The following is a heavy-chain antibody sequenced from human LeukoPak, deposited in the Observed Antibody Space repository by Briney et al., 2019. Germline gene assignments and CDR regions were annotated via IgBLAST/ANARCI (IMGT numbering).Heavy chain of an antibody. V-gene: IGHV3-30-3*01. Sequence: QPGRSLRLSCAASGFTFSSYAMHWVRQAPGKGLEWVAVISYDGSNKYYADSVKGRFTISRDNSKNTLYLQMNSLRAEDTAVYYCARGPEGSSSHDSNFGYWGQGTPVTVSS. J-gene: IGHJ4*02. D-gene: IGHD6-6*01. CDR1: GFTFSSYA. CDR3: ARGPEGSSSHDSNFGY. CDR2: ISYDGSNK.